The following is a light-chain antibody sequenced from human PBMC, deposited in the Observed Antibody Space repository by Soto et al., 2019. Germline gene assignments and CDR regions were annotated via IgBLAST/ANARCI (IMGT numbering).Light chain of an antibody. J-gene: IGLJ1*01. Sequence: QSALTQPASVSGSPGQSITISCTGTSXDVGGYNYVSWYQQHPGKAPKLMIYEVSNRPSGVSNRFSGSKSGNTASLTISGLQAEDEADYYCSSYAGSDNPYVFGTGTKVTVL. CDR3: SSYAGSDNPYV. V-gene: IGLV2-14*01. CDR1: SXDVGGYNY. CDR2: EVS.